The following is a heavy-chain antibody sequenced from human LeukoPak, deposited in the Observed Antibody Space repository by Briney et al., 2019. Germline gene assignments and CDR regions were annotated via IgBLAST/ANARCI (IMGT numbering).Heavy chain of an antibody. CDR1: EYIFTTYW. Sequence: GESLKISCKGSEYIFTTYWIDWVRQMPGKGLEWMGSIYPADSDTRYSPAFEGQVTISADKSINTAYLQWTSLKASDTAMYYCARRKGDGYNSPFDYWGQGTLVTVSS. J-gene: IGHJ4*02. CDR3: ARRKGDGYNSPFDY. D-gene: IGHD5-24*01. CDR2: IYPADSDT. V-gene: IGHV5-51*01.